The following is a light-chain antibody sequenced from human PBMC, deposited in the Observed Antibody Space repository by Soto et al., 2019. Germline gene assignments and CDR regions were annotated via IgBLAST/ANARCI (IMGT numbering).Light chain of an antibody. CDR3: QQYTNYPWT. CDR1: QSISSW. J-gene: IGKJ1*01. Sequence: DIQMTQSPSTLSASVGDRVTITCRASQSISSWLAWYQQKPGTAPNLLIYEASRLESGVPSRISGSGSGTELTLTISSLQPDDFATYYCQQYTNYPWTFGQGTKVDI. CDR2: EAS. V-gene: IGKV1-5*03.